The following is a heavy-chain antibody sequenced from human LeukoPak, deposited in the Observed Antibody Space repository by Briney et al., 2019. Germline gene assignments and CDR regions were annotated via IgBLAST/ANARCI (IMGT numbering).Heavy chain of an antibody. CDR2: ISGSGNST. Sequence: GGSLRLSCAASGFTFSSYAMSWVRQAPGKGLEWVSAISGSGNSTYYADSVKGRFTISRDNSKNTLYLQMNSLRAEDTAVYYCAKDPSRGYSSSWYDYWGQGTLVTVSS. CDR1: GFTFSSYA. CDR3: AKDPSRGYSSSWYDY. D-gene: IGHD6-13*01. J-gene: IGHJ4*02. V-gene: IGHV3-23*01.